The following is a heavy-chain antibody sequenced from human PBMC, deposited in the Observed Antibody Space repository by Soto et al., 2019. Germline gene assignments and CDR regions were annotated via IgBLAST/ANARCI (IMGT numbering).Heavy chain of an antibody. CDR1: GGSISSVSYY. J-gene: IGHJ5*02. D-gene: IGHD2-2*01. V-gene: IGHV4-39*01. CDR3: ARLHCNSPNCVPLDP. Sequence: SETLSLTCTVSGGSISSVSYYWGWIRQPPGKGLEWIGSIYYSGSAYYSPSLKSRVTMSVDTSKNQLPLKLSSVTAADTAVYYCARLHCNSPNCVPLDPWGQGTLVTVSS. CDR2: IYYSGSA.